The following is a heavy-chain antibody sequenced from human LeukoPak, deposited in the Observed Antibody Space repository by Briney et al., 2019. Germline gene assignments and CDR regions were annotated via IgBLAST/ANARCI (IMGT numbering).Heavy chain of an antibody. D-gene: IGHD5-12*01. V-gene: IGHV1-2*02. CDR2: INPNSGGT. J-gene: IGHJ5*02. CDR1: GYTLTDYY. CDR3: ARDAHNGYEFHDWFDP. Sequence: ASVKVSCKASGYTLTDYYIHWVRQAPGQGLEWMGWINPNSGGTKYAQKFQGRVTMTTDTSISTAYMEMSRLTSDDTAVYYCARDAHNGYEFHDWFDPWGQGALVTVSS.